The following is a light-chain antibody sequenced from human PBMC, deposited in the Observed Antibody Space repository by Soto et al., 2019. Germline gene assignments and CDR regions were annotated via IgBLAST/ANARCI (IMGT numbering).Light chain of an antibody. CDR3: HQYKSYPWT. J-gene: IGKJ1*01. CDR2: KAS. Sequence: DIQMTQSPSTLSASVGDRVTITCRASQRIDIRLAWCQQRPGKAPRVLIYKASRLENGVPSRFSGSGCGTEVTLTISSLQPDDFATYYCHQYKSYPWTFGQGTKVEIK. CDR1: QRIDIR. V-gene: IGKV1-5*03.